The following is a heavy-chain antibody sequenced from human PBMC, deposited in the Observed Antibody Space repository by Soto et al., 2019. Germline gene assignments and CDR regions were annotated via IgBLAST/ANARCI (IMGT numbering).Heavy chain of an antibody. CDR2: IRTAGDT. D-gene: IGHD2-2*02. V-gene: IGHV3-13*01. J-gene: IGHJ6*02. Sequence: GGSLTLSCPASAFTFSSYDMHWVRQATGKGLEWVSAIRTAGDTYYPGPVKGRFTISRENAKNSLYLQMNSLRAGDTAVYYCARGGSVVPAAIPYYYYGMDVWGQGTMVTVSS. CDR3: ARGGSVVPAAIPYYYYGMDV. CDR1: AFTFSSYD.